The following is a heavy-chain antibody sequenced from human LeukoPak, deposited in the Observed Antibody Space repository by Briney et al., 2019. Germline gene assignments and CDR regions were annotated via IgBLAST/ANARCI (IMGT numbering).Heavy chain of an antibody. Sequence: GGSLRLSCAASGFTVSTNYMSWVRQAPGKGLEWVSAISGSGGSTYYADSVKGRFTISRDNSKNTLYLQMNSLRAEDTAVYYCAKDPYSYGYPYYFDYWGQGTLVTVSS. CDR3: AKDPYSYGYPYYFDY. D-gene: IGHD5-18*01. CDR1: GFTVSTNY. J-gene: IGHJ4*02. CDR2: ISGSGGST. V-gene: IGHV3-23*01.